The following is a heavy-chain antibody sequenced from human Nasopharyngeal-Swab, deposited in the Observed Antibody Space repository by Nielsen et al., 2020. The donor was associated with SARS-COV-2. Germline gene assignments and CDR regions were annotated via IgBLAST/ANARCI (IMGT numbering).Heavy chain of an antibody. CDR1: GFTFSSYG. Sequence: GESLKISCAASGFTFSSYGMHWVRQAPGKGLEWVAVIWYDGSNKYYADSMKGRFTISRDNSKNTLYLQMNSLRAEDTAVYYCARDMVLLPYSGSYPDAFDIWGQGTMVTVSS. D-gene: IGHD1-26*01. V-gene: IGHV3-33*01. CDR2: IWYDGSNK. CDR3: ARDMVLLPYSGSYPDAFDI. J-gene: IGHJ3*02.